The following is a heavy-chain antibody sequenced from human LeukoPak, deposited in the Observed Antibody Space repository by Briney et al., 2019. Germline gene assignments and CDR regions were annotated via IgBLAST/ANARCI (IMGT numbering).Heavy chain of an antibody. CDR2: IHYSGST. Sequence: PSETLSLTCTVSGGSISSYYWSWIRQPPGKGLEWIGYIHYSGSTNYNPSLKSRVTISVDTSKNQFSLKLSSVTAADTAVYYCARENPPFWYFDLWGRGTLVTVSS. J-gene: IGHJ2*01. CDR1: GGSISSYY. V-gene: IGHV4-59*01. CDR3: ARENPPFWYFDL.